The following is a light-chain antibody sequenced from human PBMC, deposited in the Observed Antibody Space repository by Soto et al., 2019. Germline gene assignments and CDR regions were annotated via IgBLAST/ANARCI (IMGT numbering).Light chain of an antibody. J-gene: IGKJ4*01. CDR1: QSVGSN. CDR3: QQFGTSRLT. CDR2: GAS. V-gene: IGKV3-15*01. Sequence: EVVLTQSPATLSVSPVAGATLSCRASQSVGSNLAWYQQKPGQTPRVLIYGASTRAIGIPARFSGSGSGTEFTLTISRLEPEDFAMYYCQQFGTSRLTFGGGTKVDI.